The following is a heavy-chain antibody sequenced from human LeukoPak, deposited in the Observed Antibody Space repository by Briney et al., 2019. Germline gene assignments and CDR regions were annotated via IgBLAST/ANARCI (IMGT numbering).Heavy chain of an antibody. J-gene: IGHJ4*02. D-gene: IGHD3-16*01. Sequence: ASVKVSCKASDYTFTKYGINWVRQAPGQGLEWMGWINPNSGGTNYAQKFQGRVTMTMDTSISPAYMELSGLRSDDTAVYYCARVKGTNSGGSFDYWGQGTLVTVSS. V-gene: IGHV1-2*02. CDR3: ARVKGTNSGGSFDY. CDR2: INPNSGGT. CDR1: DYTFTKYG.